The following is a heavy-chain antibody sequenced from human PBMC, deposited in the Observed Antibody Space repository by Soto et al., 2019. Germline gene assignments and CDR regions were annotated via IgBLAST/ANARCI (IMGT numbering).Heavy chain of an antibody. CDR1: GGSIISGGYY. CDR2: IYYSGTT. J-gene: IGHJ6*03. CDR3: ARPQSPYSSSDYYYMDV. V-gene: IGHV4-39*01. D-gene: IGHD6-6*01. Sequence: PSETLSLTCTVSGGSIISGGYYWNWIRQHPGKGLEWFGSIYYSGTTYYNPSLKSRVTISVDTSKNLFSLKLSSVTAADTAVYYCARPQSPYSSSDYYYMDVWGKGTTVTVSS.